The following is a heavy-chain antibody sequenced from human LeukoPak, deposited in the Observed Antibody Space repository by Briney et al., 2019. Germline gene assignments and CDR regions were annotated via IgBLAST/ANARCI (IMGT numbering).Heavy chain of an antibody. CDR1: SGSLNSHS. Sequence: SETLSLTCTVSSGSLNSHSWTWVRQPPGKGLEWIGYIHYGGSTNYNPSLKSRVTMSLDTSKNQFSLKLTSVTTADTAIFYCARLRLLLDQLQYFAFDSWGQGSLVTVTS. J-gene: IGHJ4*02. V-gene: IGHV4-59*11. CDR3: ARLRLLLDQLQYFAFDS. D-gene: IGHD2/OR15-2a*01. CDR2: IHYGGST.